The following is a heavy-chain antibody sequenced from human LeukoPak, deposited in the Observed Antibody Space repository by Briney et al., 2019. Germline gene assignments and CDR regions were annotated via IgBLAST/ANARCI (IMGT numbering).Heavy chain of an antibody. CDR2: IYYSGRT. Sequence: SETLSLTCTVSGGSISSSSYYWAWIRQPPGKGLEWIGSIYYSGRTYHNPPLKSRATISVKTSKNQFSLKLSSVTAADTAVYYCARLVGTASYYFDYWGQGTLVTVSS. CDR1: GGSISSSSYY. CDR3: ARLVGTASYYFDY. V-gene: IGHV4-39*01. D-gene: IGHD6-19*01. J-gene: IGHJ4*02.